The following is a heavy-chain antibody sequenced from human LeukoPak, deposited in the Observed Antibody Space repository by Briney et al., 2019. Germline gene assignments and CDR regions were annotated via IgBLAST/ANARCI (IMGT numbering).Heavy chain of an antibody. J-gene: IGHJ4*02. CDR3: AKDTSIGRYCTNGVCSPFDY. Sequence: PGGSLTLSCAVSGFTFSSYAMTWVRQAPGKGLEWVSSISDTGGSTYDADSVKSRFTISTDNSKNTLYLQMNSLRAEDTAVYYCAKDTSIGRYCTNGVCSPFDYWGEGTLVSVSS. CDR2: ISDTGGST. V-gene: IGHV3-23*01. D-gene: IGHD2-8*01. CDR1: GFTFSSYA.